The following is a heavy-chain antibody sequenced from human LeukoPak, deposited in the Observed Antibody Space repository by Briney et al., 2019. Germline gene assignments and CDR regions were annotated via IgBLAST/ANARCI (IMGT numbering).Heavy chain of an antibody. CDR1: GYSFTSYW. Sequence: GESLKISCKGSGYSFTSYWIGWVRQMPGKGLEWMGIIYPGDSDTRYSPSFQGQVTISADKSIGTAYLQWSSLKASDTAMYYCARPKRYCSSTSCPLDYWGQGTLVTVSS. J-gene: IGHJ4*02. CDR2: IYPGDSDT. V-gene: IGHV5-51*01. D-gene: IGHD2-2*01. CDR3: ARPKRYCSSTSCPLDY.